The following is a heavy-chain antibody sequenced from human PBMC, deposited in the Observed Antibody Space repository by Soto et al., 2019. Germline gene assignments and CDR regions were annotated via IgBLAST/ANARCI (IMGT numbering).Heavy chain of an antibody. CDR1: ELSCSNNG. CDR3: TIVRVADSALDH. Sequence: RILSCVGSELSCSNNGRRWVRQTPGKGLEWVAFMSYDGSDTFYADSVKGRFTISRDNSKNTLFLHMSNLRAEDTAMYYCTIVRVADSALDHWGQGTLVTVSS. V-gene: IGHV3-30*02. J-gene: IGHJ4*02. CDR2: MSYDGSDT. D-gene: IGHD3-10*02.